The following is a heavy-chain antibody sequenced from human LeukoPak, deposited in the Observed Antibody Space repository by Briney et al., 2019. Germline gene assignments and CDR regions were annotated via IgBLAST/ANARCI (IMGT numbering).Heavy chain of an antibody. Sequence: GGSLRLSCAASGFTFSSYSMNWVRQAPGKGLEWVSSISSSSSYIYYADSVKGRFTISRDNAKNSLYLQMNSLRAEDTAVYYCARDPHYYDSSGFDIWGQGTMVTVSS. J-gene: IGHJ3*02. D-gene: IGHD3-22*01. CDR3: ARDPHYYDSSGFDI. CDR1: GFTFSSYS. CDR2: ISSSSSYI. V-gene: IGHV3-21*01.